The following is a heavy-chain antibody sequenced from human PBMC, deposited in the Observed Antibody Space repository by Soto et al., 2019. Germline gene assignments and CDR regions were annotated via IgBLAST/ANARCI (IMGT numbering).Heavy chain of an antibody. D-gene: IGHD5-12*01. V-gene: IGHV1-3*01. J-gene: IGHJ3*02. CDR1: EYTFSSYA. Sequence: GASVKVSCKASEYTFSSYAIHWLRQAPGQRLEWMGWINAGNGNTKYSQKFQGRVTITRDKSASTAYMELSSLRSEDTAVYYCAAEMATDDAFDIWGQGTMVTVSS. CDR3: AAEMATDDAFDI. CDR2: INAGNGNT.